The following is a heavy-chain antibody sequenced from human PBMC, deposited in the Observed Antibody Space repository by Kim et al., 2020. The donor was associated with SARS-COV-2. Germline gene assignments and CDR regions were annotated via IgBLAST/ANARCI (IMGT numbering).Heavy chain of an antibody. J-gene: IGHJ4*02. CDR2: ISWNSNLI. D-gene: IGHD6-13*01. CDR3: ARGQHGSTATMDH. Sequence: GGSLRLSCAASGFNFGDYAMHWVRQVPGKGLEWVAGISWNSNLIEYADSVRGRFTISRDDATNSLYLHMNSLRRDDSALYFCARGQHGSTATMDHWGQGTVVTVSS. V-gene: IGHV3-9*01. CDR1: GFNFGDYA.